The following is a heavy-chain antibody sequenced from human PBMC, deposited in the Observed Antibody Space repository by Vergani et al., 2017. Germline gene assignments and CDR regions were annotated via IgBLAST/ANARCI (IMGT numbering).Heavy chain of an antibody. V-gene: IGHV3-23*01. CDR2: ISGSGGST. D-gene: IGHD5-12*01. Sequence: EVQLLESGGDLVQPGGSLRLSCAASGFTFNHYALNWIRQAPGKGLEWVSGISGSGGSTYYAGAGKGRFTISRDSSKNTLYLQMNSLSAGDTAVYYCAKANPLNSGCDYLYYYHAMDVWGQGTTVTVSS. CDR3: AKANPLNSGCDYLYYYHAMDV. CDR1: GFTFNHYA. J-gene: IGHJ6*02.